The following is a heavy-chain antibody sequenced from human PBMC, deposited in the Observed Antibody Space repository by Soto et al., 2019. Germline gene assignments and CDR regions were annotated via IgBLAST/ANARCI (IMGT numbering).Heavy chain of an antibody. CDR3: ASSRYFDWLFHFDY. Sequence: PSETLSLTCTVSGGSISSYYWSWIRQPPGKGLEWIGYIYYSGSTNYNPSLKSRVTISVDTSKNQFSLKLSSVTAADTAVYYCASSRYFDWLFHFDYWGQGTLVTVSS. J-gene: IGHJ4*02. CDR1: GGSISSYY. V-gene: IGHV4-59*01. D-gene: IGHD3-9*01. CDR2: IYYSGST.